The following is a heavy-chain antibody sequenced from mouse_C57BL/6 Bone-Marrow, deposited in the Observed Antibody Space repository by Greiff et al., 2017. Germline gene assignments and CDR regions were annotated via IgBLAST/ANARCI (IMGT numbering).Heavy chain of an antibody. Sequence: VQVVESGAELVKPGASVKLSCKASGYTFTEYTIHWVKQRSGQGLEWIGWFYPGSGSIKYNEKFKDKATLTADKSSSTVYMELSRLTSEDSAVYFCERHPRGSSRDYYAMDYWGQGTSVTVSS. D-gene: IGHD1-1*01. J-gene: IGHJ4*01. CDR3: ERHPRGSSRDYYAMDY. V-gene: IGHV1-62-2*01. CDR1: GYTFTEYT. CDR2: FYPGSGSI.